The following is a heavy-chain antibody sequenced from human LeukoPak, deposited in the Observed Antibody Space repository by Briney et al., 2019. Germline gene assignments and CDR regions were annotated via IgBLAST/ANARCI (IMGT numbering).Heavy chain of an antibody. CDR3: ASGYSYGHDS. J-gene: IGHJ5*01. CDR2: ISGSSSYI. Sequence: PGGSLRLSCAASGFTFSSYTMNWVRQAPGKGLEWVSSISGSSSYIYYADSVKGRFTISRGNAKNSLYLQMISLRAEDTAVYYCASGYSYGHDSWGQGTLVTVSS. V-gene: IGHV3-21*01. D-gene: IGHD5-18*01. CDR1: GFTFSSYT.